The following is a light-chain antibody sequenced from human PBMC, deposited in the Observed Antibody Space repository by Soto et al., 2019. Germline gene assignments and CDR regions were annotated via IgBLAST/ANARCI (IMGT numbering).Light chain of an antibody. V-gene: IGKV3-20*01. J-gene: IGKJ2*01. CDR3: QQYGSAPRT. Sequence: EIVLTQSPGTLSLSPGETATLSCRASRAVSSSSLAWYQQKPGQAPRVLIYDASSRATGIPDRFSGSGSGTDFTLIITSLEPEDFAVYYCQQYGSAPRTFGQGTKVEIK. CDR2: DAS. CDR1: RAVSSSS.